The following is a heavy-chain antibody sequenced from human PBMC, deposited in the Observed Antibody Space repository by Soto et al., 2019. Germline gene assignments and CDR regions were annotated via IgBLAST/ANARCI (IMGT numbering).Heavy chain of an antibody. CDR1: GGSVSSGSYY. Sequence: SETLSLTCTVSGGSVSSGSYYWSWIRQPPGKGLEWIGYIYYSGSTNYNPSLKSRVTISVDTSKNQFSLKLSSVTAADTAVYYCARANLDYDILTGYYDRGDDAFDIWGQGTMVTVSS. CDR2: IYYSGST. J-gene: IGHJ3*02. V-gene: IGHV4-61*01. CDR3: ARANLDYDILTGYYDRGDDAFDI. D-gene: IGHD3-9*01.